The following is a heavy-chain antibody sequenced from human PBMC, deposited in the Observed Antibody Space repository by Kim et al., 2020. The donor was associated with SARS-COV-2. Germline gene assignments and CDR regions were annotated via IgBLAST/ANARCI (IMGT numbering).Heavy chain of an antibody. CDR2: IRSKTNSYST. V-gene: IGHV3-73*01. CDR3: AGVLTGSLSWNYYYYGMDA. J-gene: IGHJ6*02. D-gene: IGHD3-9*01. Sequence: GGSLRLSCAASGFTFNDSAMHWVRQASGKGLEWVCRIRSKTNSYSTAYAASVKGRFTISTDDSKDTAYLQMNSLKTEDTAVYYCAGVLTGSLSWNYYYYGMDAWGQGTTVTAS. CDR1: GFTFNDSA.